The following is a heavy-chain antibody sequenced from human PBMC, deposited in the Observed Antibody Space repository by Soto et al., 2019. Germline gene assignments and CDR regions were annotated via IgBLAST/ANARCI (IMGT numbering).Heavy chain of an antibody. CDR1: GGSIYTGGFY. D-gene: IGHD1-26*01. CDR2: IYYTGST. CDR3: ATSLVTSRTRVDY. Sequence: QVQLQESGPGLVKPSQTLSLTCTVSGGSIYTGGFYWSWIRQLPAKGLEWLGYIYYTGSTQYTPSLKSRLTISTGTSDNQFSLRLTSVTAADTAVYYCATSLVTSRTRVDYWGQGTLVTVSS. J-gene: IGHJ4*02. V-gene: IGHV4-31*03.